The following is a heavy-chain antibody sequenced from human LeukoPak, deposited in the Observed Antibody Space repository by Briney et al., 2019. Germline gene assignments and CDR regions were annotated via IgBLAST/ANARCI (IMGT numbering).Heavy chain of an antibody. CDR1: GYTLTELS. D-gene: IGHD3-22*01. J-gene: IGHJ3*02. CDR2: FDPEDGET. CDR3: ALTSIVVVISAFDI. V-gene: IGHV1-24*01. Sequence: ASVKVSCKVSGYTLTELSMHWVRQAPGKGLEWMGGFDPEDGETIYARKFQGRVTMTEDTSTDTAYMELSSLRSEDTAVYYCALTSIVVVISAFDIWGQGTMVTVSS.